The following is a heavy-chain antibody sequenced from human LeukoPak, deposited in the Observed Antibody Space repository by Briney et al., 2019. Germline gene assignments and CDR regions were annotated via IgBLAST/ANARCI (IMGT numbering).Heavy chain of an antibody. D-gene: IGHD3-16*01. CDR2: ISGSGGST. CDR1: GFTFSSYA. V-gene: IGHV3-23*01. CDR3: AKGYYDYVWGSYYFDY. Sequence: GGSLRLSCAASGFTFSSYAMSWVRQAPGQGLEWVSAISGSGGSTYYADSVKGRFTISRDNSRDTLYLQMNSLRAEDTAVYYCAKGYYDYVWGSYYFDYWGQGALVTVSS. J-gene: IGHJ4*02.